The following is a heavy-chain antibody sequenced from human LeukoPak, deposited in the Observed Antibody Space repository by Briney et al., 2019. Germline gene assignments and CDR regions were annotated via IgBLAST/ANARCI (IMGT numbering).Heavy chain of an antibody. D-gene: IGHD6-13*01. J-gene: IGHJ4*02. V-gene: IGHV3-30*18. CDR2: ISNDGGNI. CDR3: AKELRGGSIWRYYFDY. CDR1: GFIFSNHG. Sequence: GGSLRLSCAASGFIFSNHGMHWVRQAPGKGLEWVALISNDGGNIYYADSVKGRFTISRDNSKNTLYLQMNSLRAEDTAVYYCAKELRGGSIWRYYFDYWGQGTLVTVSS.